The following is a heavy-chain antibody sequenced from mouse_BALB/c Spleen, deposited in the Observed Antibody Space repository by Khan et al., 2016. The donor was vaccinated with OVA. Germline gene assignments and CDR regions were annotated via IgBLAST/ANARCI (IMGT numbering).Heavy chain of an antibody. V-gene: IGHV2-2*02. CDR2: IWSGGST. Sequence: QQQLQQSGPGLVQPSQSLSITCTVSGFSLTYYGVHWVRQSPGKGLEWLGVIWSGGSTDYNAAFISRLNISMANSKCQAFFKMNSLQVNDSAIYYCARNEYYDEGLAYWGQGTLVTVSA. CDR3: ARNEYYDEGLAY. D-gene: IGHD2-4*01. J-gene: IGHJ3*01. CDR1: GFSLTYYG.